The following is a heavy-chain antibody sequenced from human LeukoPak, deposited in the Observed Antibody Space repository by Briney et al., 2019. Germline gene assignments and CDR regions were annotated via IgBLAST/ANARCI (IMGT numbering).Heavy chain of an antibody. CDR1: GYTFTSYG. Sequence: ASVKVSCKASGYTFTSYGISWVRQAPGQGLEWMGWISAYNGNTNYAQKLQGRVTMTTDTSTSTAYMELRSLRSDDTAVYYCARDSVPYYYDISVFAYWGQGTLVTVSS. CDR3: ARDSVPYYYDISVFAY. CDR2: ISAYNGNT. V-gene: IGHV1-18*01. J-gene: IGHJ4*02. D-gene: IGHD3-22*01.